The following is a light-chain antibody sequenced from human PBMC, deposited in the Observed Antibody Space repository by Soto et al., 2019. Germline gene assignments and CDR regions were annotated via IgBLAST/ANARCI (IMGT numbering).Light chain of an antibody. CDR2: DAS. CDR1: QSLKNW. CDR3: QQYDNFPWT. V-gene: IGKV1-5*01. Sequence: DIQMTQSPSTLSASVGDRVTITCRASQSLKNWLAWYQQKPGKAPKLLIYDASSLESGIPSRFSGGASGTEFTLTISSLQPDDFATYYCQQYDNFPWTLGQGTKVDIK. J-gene: IGKJ1*01.